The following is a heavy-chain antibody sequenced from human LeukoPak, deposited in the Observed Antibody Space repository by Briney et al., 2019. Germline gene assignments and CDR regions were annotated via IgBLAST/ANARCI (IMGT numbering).Heavy chain of an antibody. CDR3: ARDTYDSSDSGAFDI. CDR1: GYTFTGYY. V-gene: IGHV1-2*02. J-gene: IGHJ3*02. CDR2: INPNSGGT. D-gene: IGHD3-22*01. Sequence: ASVKVSCKASGYTFTGYYMHWVRQAPGQGLEWMGWINPNSGGTNYAQKFQGRVTMTRDTSISTAYMELSRLRSDDTAVYYCARDTYDSSDSGAFDIWGQGTMVTVSS.